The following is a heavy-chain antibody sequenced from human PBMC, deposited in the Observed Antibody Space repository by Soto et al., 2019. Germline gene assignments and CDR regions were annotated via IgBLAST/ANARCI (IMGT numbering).Heavy chain of an antibody. J-gene: IGHJ4*02. CDR3: ARDKITGPFDY. Sequence: QVQLQQWGAGLLKPSETLSLTCAVYGGSFSGYYWTWIRQPPGTGLEWIGEVNHSGSTNNDPSLKSRVTISVDTSKNQFSLKLTSVTAADTAVYYCARDKITGPFDYWGQGTLVTVSS. D-gene: IGHD2-8*02. CDR2: VNHSGST. CDR1: GGSFSGYY. V-gene: IGHV4-34*01.